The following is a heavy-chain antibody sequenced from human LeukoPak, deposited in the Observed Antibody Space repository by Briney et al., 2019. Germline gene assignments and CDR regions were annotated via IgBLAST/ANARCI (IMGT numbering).Heavy chain of an antibody. CDR3: ASNTGTVFDY. CDR2: ISSSGST. D-gene: IGHD7-27*01. Sequence: SETLSLTCTVSGDSISSGDYYWSWIRQPAGKGLEWIGRISSSGSTNYNPSLKSRVTISLEMSKQQFSLTLTSVTAADTAVYYCASNTGTVFDYWGQGALVTVSS. V-gene: IGHV4-61*02. J-gene: IGHJ4*02. CDR1: GDSISSGDYY.